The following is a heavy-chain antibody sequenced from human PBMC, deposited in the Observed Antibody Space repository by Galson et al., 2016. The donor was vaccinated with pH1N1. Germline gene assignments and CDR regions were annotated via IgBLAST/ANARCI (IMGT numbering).Heavy chain of an antibody. CDR1: GTSISSGSYY. D-gene: IGHD2-2*01. CDR2: IHTSGST. J-gene: IGHJ4*02. Sequence: TLSLTCPVSGTSISSGSYYWSWIRQPAGKGLEWIGHIHTSGSTNYNPSLKSRVTISVDTSKNQFSLKVSSVTAADTAVYYCARDRSPARLYYWGQGTLVTVSS. CDR3: ARDRSPARLYY. V-gene: IGHV4-61*09.